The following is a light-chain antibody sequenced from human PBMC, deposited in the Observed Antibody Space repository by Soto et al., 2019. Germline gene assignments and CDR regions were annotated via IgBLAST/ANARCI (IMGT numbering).Light chain of an antibody. CDR1: ISDVGSYNY. Sequence: QSVLTQPASVSGSPGQSITISCTGTISDVGSYNYVSWYQQYPGKAPKLMIYDVSTRPSGVSDRFSGSKSGNTASLTISGLRAEDEADYYCGSYTTSSNDVFGTGTKVTV. CDR3: GSYTTSSNDV. V-gene: IGLV2-14*03. CDR2: DVS. J-gene: IGLJ1*01.